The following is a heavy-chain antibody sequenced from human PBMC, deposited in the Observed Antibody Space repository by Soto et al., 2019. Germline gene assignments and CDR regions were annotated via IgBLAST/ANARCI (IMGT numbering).Heavy chain of an antibody. V-gene: IGHV1-18*01. Sequence: ASVKVSCKASGYTFTSYGISWVRQAPGQGLEWMGWISAYNGNTNYAQKLQGRVTMTTDTSTSTAYMELRSLRSDDTAVYYCARDLSRWTTVTTSDYWGQGTLVTSPQ. D-gene: IGHD4-17*01. CDR2: ISAYNGNT. J-gene: IGHJ4*02. CDR1: GYTFTSYG. CDR3: ARDLSRWTTVTTSDY.